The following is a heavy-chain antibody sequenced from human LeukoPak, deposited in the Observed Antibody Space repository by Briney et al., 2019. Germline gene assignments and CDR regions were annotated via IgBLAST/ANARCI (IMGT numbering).Heavy chain of an antibody. CDR3: ARAPLGVTAANWFDP. J-gene: IGHJ5*02. Sequence: PSETLSLTCTVSGGSNRGYYWNWIRQPPGKALEWIGYIYYTGTTNYNPSLKSRVTISVDTSKNQFSLKLSSVTAADTAVYYCARAPLGVTAANWFDPWGQGTLVTVSS. V-gene: IGHV4-59*08. CDR1: GGSNRGYY. D-gene: IGHD3-22*01. CDR2: IYYTGTT.